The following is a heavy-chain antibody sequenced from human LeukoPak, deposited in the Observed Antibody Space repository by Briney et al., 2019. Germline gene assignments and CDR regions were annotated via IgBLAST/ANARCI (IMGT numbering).Heavy chain of an antibody. J-gene: IGHJ4*02. CDR3: SKHSHISAAGYFDY. CDR1: GFTFSSYW. CDR2: INSDGSST. V-gene: IGHV3-74*01. Sequence: AGGSLRLFCAACGFTFSSYWMLGVRQAPGKGLVWVSRINSDGSSTSYAVSVKGRFTISRDISKTTLYLQMKSSSAEDTAVYSLSKHSHISAAGYFDYWGQGTLVSVSS. D-gene: IGHD6-13*01.